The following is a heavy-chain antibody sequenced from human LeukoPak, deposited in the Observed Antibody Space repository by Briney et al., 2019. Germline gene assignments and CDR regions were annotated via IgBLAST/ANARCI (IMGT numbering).Heavy chain of an antibody. D-gene: IGHD2-15*01. V-gene: IGHV4-34*01. Sequence: SETLSLTCAAYGGSFSGYYWSWIRRPPGQGLEWIGEIDHSGITNYNPSLKSRVTISVDTSKNQFSLKLSSVTAADTAVYYCASSQCSGGSCHPRDCWGQGTLVTVSS. J-gene: IGHJ4*02. CDR2: IDHSGIT. CDR3: ASSQCSGGSCHPRDC. CDR1: GGSFSGYY.